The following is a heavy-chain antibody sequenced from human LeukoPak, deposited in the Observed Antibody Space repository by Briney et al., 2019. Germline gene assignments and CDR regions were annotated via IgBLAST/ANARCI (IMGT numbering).Heavy chain of an antibody. D-gene: IGHD5-12*01. CDR3: ARDRGYSNYYDY. CDR2: ISSSSSYI. V-gene: IGHV3-21*01. CDR1: GFTFSSYS. J-gene: IGHJ4*02. Sequence: GGSLRLSCAASGFTFSSYSMNWVRQAPGKGLEWVSSISSSSSYIYYADSVKGRFTISRDNDKNSLSLQMNSLRDEDTAVYYCARDRGYSNYYDYWGQGTLVTASS.